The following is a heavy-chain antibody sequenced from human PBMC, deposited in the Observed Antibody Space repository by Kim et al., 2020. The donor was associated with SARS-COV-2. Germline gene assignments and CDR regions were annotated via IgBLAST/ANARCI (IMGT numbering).Heavy chain of an antibody. D-gene: IGHD3-10*01. CDR3: ARGYLWFGVTVTMAFDI. V-gene: IGHV1-2*02. J-gene: IGHJ3*02. CDR2: INPNSGGT. Sequence: ASVKVSCKASGYTFTGYYMHWVRQAPGQGLEWMGWINPNSGGTNYAQKFQGRVTMTRDTSISTAYMELSRLRSDDTAVYYCARGYLWFGVTVTMAFDIWGQGKMVPLSS. CDR1: GYTFTGYY.